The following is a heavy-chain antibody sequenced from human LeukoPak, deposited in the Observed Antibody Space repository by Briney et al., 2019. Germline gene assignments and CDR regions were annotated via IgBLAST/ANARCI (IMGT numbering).Heavy chain of an antibody. D-gene: IGHD2-15*01. Sequence: ASVKVSCKASGGTFSSYAISWVRQAPGQGLEWMGGIIPIFGTANYAQKFQGRVTITTDESTSTAYMELSSLRSEDTVVYYCVGGGGSWYFDYWGQGTLVTVSS. V-gene: IGHV1-69*05. J-gene: IGHJ4*02. CDR3: VGGGGSWYFDY. CDR1: GGTFSSYA. CDR2: IIPIFGTA.